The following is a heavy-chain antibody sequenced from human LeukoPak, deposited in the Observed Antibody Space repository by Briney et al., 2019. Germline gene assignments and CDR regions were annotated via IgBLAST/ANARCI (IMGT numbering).Heavy chain of an antibody. J-gene: IGHJ4*02. CDR3: ARELEYDSSGYYYVGVDY. D-gene: IGHD3-22*01. CDR1: GYTFTSYG. Sequence: ASVKVSCKASGYTFTSYGISWVRQAPGQGLEWMGWISAYNGNTNYAQKLQGRVTMTTDTSTSTAYMELRSLRSDDTAVYYCARELEYDSSGYYYVGVDYWGQGTLVTVSS. V-gene: IGHV1-18*01. CDR2: ISAYNGNT.